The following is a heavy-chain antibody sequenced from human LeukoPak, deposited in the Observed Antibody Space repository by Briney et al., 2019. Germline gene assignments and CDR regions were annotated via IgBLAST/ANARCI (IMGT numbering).Heavy chain of an antibody. J-gene: IGHJ4*02. Sequence: PGGSLRLSCAASGLTVSSTYMSWVRQAPGKGLEWVSTISGSGGSTDYAESVKGRFTISRDNSKNTLYLQMNSLRAEDTAVYYCAKEQQLRLLGYFDYWGQGALVTVSS. D-gene: IGHD3-16*01. CDR3: AKEQQLRLLGYFDY. CDR2: ISGSGGST. CDR1: GLTVSSTY. V-gene: IGHV3-23*01.